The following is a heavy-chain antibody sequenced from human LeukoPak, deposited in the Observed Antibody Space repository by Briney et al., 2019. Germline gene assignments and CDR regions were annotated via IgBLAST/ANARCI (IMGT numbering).Heavy chain of an antibody. CDR3: TRKGSQWDFLVDY. V-gene: IGHV3-21*01. Sequence: GGSLRLPCAASGFTFSSYSMNWARQAPGKGLEWVSSISRSSSYIYYADSVKGRFTISRDNSENSLYLQMDSLTAEDTAVYYCTRKGSQWDFLVDYWGQGTRVAVSP. J-gene: IGHJ4*02. D-gene: IGHD2/OR15-2a*01. CDR1: GFTFSSYS. CDR2: ISRSSSYI.